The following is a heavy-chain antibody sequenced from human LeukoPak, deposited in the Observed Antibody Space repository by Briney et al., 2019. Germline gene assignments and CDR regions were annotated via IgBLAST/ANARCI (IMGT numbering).Heavy chain of an antibody. CDR2: IYYSGST. CDR1: GGSISSSSYY. J-gene: IGHJ3*02. Sequence: PSETLSLTCTVSGGSISSSSYYWGWIRQPPGKGLEWIGSIYYSGSTYYNPSLKSRVTISVDTSKNQFSLKLSSVTAADTAVYYCARLPLGPDAFDIWGQGTMVTVSS. V-gene: IGHV4-39*01. CDR3: ARLPLGPDAFDI.